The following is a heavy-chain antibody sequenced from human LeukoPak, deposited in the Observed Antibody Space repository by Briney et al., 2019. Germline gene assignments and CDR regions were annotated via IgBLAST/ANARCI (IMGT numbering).Heavy chain of an antibody. CDR2: ISGSGGST. D-gene: IGHD3-10*01. CDR1: GFTFSSYA. V-gene: IGHV3-23*01. Sequence: GGSLRLSCAASGFTFSSYAMSWVRQAPGKGLEWVSAISGSGGSTYYADSVKGRFTISRDNSKNTLYLQMNSLRAEDTAVYYCAKAYYGSGSPLLFDYWGQGTLVTVSS. J-gene: IGHJ4*02. CDR3: AKAYYGSGSPLLFDY.